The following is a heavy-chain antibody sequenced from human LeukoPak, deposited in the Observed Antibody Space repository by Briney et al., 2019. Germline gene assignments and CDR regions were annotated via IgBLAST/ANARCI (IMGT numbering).Heavy chain of an antibody. Sequence: SETLSLACTVSGGSISSGDYYWSWIRQPPGKGLEWIGYIYYSGSTYYNPSLKSRVTISVDTSKNQFSLKLSSVTAADTAVYYCARGFFPYYGAAFDIWGQGTMVTVSS. D-gene: IGHD4-17*01. V-gene: IGHV4-30-4*01. CDR2: IYYSGST. J-gene: IGHJ3*02. CDR3: ARGFFPYYGAAFDI. CDR1: GGSISSGDYY.